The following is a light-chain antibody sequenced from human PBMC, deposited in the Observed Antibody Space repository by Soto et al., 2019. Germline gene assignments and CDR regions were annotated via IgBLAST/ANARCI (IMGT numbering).Light chain of an antibody. Sequence: AIQMTQSPSSLSASVGDRVTITCRASQGIANELGWFQQKPGKAPRLLISTASSLQTGVPSRFSGSGSGTDFTLTISSLQPEDIATYYCLQDKNYPWTFGQGTKVEIK. CDR1: QGIANE. CDR3: LQDKNYPWT. CDR2: TAS. V-gene: IGKV1-6*01. J-gene: IGKJ1*01.